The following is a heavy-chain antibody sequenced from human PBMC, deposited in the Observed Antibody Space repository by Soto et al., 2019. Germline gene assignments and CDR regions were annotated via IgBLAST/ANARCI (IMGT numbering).Heavy chain of an antibody. CDR1: GGSFSSYY. J-gene: IGHJ6*02. V-gene: IGHV4-4*07. CDR3: ARSYYYGSGSYYMPYFYGMDV. D-gene: IGHD3-10*01. Sequence: SETLSLTRTVSGGSFSSYYWSWIRQPAGKGLEWIGRIYTSGGTNYNPSLKSRVTMSVDMSKNQFSLTLSSVTAADTAVYYCARSYYYGSGSYYMPYFYGMDVWGQGTTVTVSS. CDR2: IYTSGGT.